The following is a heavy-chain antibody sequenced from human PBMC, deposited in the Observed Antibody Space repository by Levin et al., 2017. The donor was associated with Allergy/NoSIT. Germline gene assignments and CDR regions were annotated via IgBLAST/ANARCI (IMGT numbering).Heavy chain of an antibody. Sequence: ASVKVSCKASGYTFTGYYMHWVRQAPGQGLEWMGWINPNSGGTNYAQKFQGRVTMTRDTSISTAYMELSRLRSDDTAVYYCARGGGDYGDSEAFDSWGQGTMVTVSS. V-gene: IGHV1-2*02. CDR1: GYTFTGYY. J-gene: IGHJ3*02. D-gene: IGHD4-17*01. CDR3: ARGGGDYGDSEAFDS. CDR2: INPNSGGT.